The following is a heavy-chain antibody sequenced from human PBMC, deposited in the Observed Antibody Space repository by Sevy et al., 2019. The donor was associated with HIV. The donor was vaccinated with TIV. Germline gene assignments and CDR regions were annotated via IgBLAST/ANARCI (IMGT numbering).Heavy chain of an antibody. CDR3: AKDVRYDSSGYFDY. Sequence: GGSLRLSCAASGFTFGNYAMNWVRQAPGKGLEWVSSISGSGVSTYYADSVKGRFTISRDNSKNTLYLQMNSLRAEDTAVYYCAKDVRYDSSGYFDYWCQGILVTVSS. J-gene: IGHJ4*02. V-gene: IGHV3-23*01. CDR2: ISGSGVST. D-gene: IGHD3-22*01. CDR1: GFTFGNYA.